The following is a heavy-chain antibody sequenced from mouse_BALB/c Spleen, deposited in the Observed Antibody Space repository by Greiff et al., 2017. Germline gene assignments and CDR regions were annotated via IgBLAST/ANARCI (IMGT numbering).Heavy chain of an antibody. J-gene: IGHJ2*01. CDR1: GFTFSSYT. Sequence: EVQLVESGGGLVKPGGSLKLSCAASGFTFSSYTMSWVRQTPEKRLEWVATSSSGGSYTYYPDSVKGRFTISRDNAKNTLYLQMSSLKSEDTAMYYCTRDYYRYDGYYFDYWGQGTTLTVSS. CDR2: SSSGGSYT. D-gene: IGHD2-14*01. V-gene: IGHV5-6-4*01. CDR3: TRDYYRYDGYYFDY.